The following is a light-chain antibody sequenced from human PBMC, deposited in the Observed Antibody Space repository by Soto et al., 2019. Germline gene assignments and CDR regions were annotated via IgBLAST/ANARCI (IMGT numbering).Light chain of an antibody. CDR2: EVI. J-gene: IGLJ1*01. CDR3: SSYAGSNTPYV. Sequence: QSVLTQPPSASGSPGQSVTISCTGTSSDVGGYNYVSWYQQHPGKAPELLIYEVIKRPSGVPDRFSASRSGNTASLTVSGLQAEDEADYYCSSYAGSNTPYVFGTGTKLTVL. CDR1: SSDVGGYNY. V-gene: IGLV2-8*01.